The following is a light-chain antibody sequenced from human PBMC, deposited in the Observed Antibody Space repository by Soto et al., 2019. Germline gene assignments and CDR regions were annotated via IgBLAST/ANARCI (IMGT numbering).Light chain of an antibody. J-gene: IGKJ1*01. CDR3: QQYGSSPRWT. CDR1: QSISSW. Sequence: DIQMTQSPSTLSASVGDRVTLTCRASQSISSWLAWYQQKPGKAPKLLIYDASSLESGVPSRFSGSGSGTEFTLTISSLQPDDFAVYYCQQYGSSPRWTFGQGTKVDI. V-gene: IGKV1-5*01. CDR2: DAS.